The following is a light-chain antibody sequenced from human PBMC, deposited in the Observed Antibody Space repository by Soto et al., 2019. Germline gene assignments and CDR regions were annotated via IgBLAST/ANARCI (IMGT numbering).Light chain of an antibody. Sequence: DIVMTQSPLALPVTPGEPASISCRSAQSLLHSNGYNYLDWYQQKPGRATKLLIYAAHNLQSGVTSRFSGSGSGTDFTLAISALQPDDFATYFCQQTYSIPLTFGGGTKVDI. J-gene: IGKJ4*01. CDR3: QQTYSIPLT. V-gene: IGKV2-28*01. CDR1: QSLLHSNGYNY. CDR2: AAH.